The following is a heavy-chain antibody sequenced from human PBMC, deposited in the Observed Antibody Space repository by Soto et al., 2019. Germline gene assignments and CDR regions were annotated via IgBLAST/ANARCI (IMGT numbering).Heavy chain of an antibody. Sequence: GGSLRLSCAASGFAFNSYTVAWVRQAPGKGLEWVSDVRPGGGITDYADSVRGRFTVSRDESKNTLYLQMNSLRAEDTAVYYCAKVREAVNIIFASWGQGTLVTVS. J-gene: IGHJ4*02. CDR3: AKVREAVNIIFAS. CDR1: GFAFNSYT. V-gene: IGHV3-23*01. CDR2: VRPGGGIT. D-gene: IGHD1-20*01.